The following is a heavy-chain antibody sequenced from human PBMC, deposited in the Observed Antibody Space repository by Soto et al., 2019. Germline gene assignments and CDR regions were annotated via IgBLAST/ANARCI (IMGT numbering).Heavy chain of an antibody. Sequence: ASVKVSCKASGYTFTGYYMHWVRQAPGQGLEWMGWINPNSGGTNYAQKFQGWVTMTRDTSISTAYMELSRLRSDDTAVYYCARERTNYGEKLFDYWGQGTLVTVSS. D-gene: IGHD4-17*01. CDR3: ARERTNYGEKLFDY. CDR2: INPNSGGT. CDR1: GYTFTGYY. V-gene: IGHV1-2*04. J-gene: IGHJ4*02.